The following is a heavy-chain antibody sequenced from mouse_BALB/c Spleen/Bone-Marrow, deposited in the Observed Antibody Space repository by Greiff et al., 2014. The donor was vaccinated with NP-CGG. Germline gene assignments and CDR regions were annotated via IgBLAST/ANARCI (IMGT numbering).Heavy chain of an antibody. J-gene: IGHJ2*01. CDR2: IYPGDGDT. D-gene: IGHD4-1*01. V-gene: IGHV1-80*01. Sequence: VQLQESGAELVRPGPSVKISCKASGYAFSSYWMNWVKQRPGQGLEWIGQIYPGDGDTNYNGKFKGKATMTADKSSSTAYMQLSSLTSEDSAVYFGARVRNWADYWGQGTTLTVSS. CDR3: ARVRNWADY. CDR1: GYAFSSYW.